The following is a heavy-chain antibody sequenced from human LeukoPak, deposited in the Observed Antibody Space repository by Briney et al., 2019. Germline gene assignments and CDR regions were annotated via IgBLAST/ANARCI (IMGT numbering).Heavy chain of an antibody. CDR2: IYHSAST. V-gene: IGHV4-38-2*01. CDR1: AYSISSVFY. D-gene: IGHD5-18*01. CDR3: ARAQGRGYSADY. Sequence: PSETLSLTCAVSAYSISSVFYWGWIRQPPGKWLEWIGTIYHSASTYYNPSLKSRVTISVDTSKNQFSLKLSSVTAADTAVYYCARAQGRGYSADYWGQGTLVTVSS. J-gene: IGHJ4*02.